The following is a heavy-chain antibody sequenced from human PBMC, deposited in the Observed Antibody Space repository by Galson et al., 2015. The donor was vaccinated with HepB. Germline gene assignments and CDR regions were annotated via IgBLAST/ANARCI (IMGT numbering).Heavy chain of an antibody. D-gene: IGHD6-13*01. CDR2: MDPNSGNT. Sequence: SVKVSCKASGFSLSTYDINWVRQATGQGLEWLGWMDPNSGNTGYAQKFQGRITMTRNTSISTAYMELGSLRSEDTAVYYCARFPHSSSWDDSYYYMDVWGKGTTVTVSS. CDR3: ARFPHSSSWDDSYYYMDV. V-gene: IGHV1-8*01. CDR1: GFSLSTYD. J-gene: IGHJ6*03.